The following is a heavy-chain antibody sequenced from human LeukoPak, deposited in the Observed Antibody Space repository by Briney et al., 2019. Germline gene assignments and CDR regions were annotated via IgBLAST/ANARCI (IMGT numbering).Heavy chain of an antibody. V-gene: IGHV3-21*01. CDR2: ISSSSSYI. CDR1: GFTFSSYS. Sequence: GGSLRLSCAASGFTFSSYSMNWVRQAPGKGLEWVSSISSSSSYIYYADSVKGRFTISRDNAKNSLYLQMNSLRAEDTAVYYCARDQILFTTMIVVPDAFDIWGQGTMVTVSS. CDR3: ARDQILFTTMIVVPDAFDI. D-gene: IGHD3-22*01. J-gene: IGHJ3*02.